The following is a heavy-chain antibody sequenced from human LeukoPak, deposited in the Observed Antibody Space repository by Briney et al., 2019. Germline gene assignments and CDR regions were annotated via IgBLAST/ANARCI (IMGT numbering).Heavy chain of an antibody. D-gene: IGHD3-16*01. CDR3: AKDLGYDYVWGEGNLYDY. Sequence: GGSLRLSCAASGFTFRSYGMSWVRQAPGKGLEWVSTINGGYTTYYADSVKGRFTISRDNSKNTLHLQMNSLRAEDTAVYYCAKDLGYDYVWGEGNLYDYWGQGSLVTVSS. V-gene: IGHV3-23*01. J-gene: IGHJ4*02. CDR1: GFTFRSYG. CDR2: INGGYTT.